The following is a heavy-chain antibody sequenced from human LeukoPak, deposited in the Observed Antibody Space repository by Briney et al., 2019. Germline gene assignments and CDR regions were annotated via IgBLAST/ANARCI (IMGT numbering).Heavy chain of an antibody. CDR1: GFTFSDYY. D-gene: IGHD2-15*01. V-gene: IGHV3-11*01. Sequence: GGSLRLSCAASGFTFSDYYMSWIRKAPGKGLEWVSFISSTGSTIYYADSVKGRFTISRDNAKNSVNLQMNSLRAEDTAVYYCARGLGYCSGGSCPRRAFDIWGQGTVVTVSS. CDR2: ISSTGSTI. J-gene: IGHJ3*02. CDR3: ARGLGYCSGGSCPRRAFDI.